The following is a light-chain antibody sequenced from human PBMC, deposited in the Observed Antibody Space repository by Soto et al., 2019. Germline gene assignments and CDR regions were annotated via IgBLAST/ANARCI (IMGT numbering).Light chain of an antibody. CDR2: DAS. CDR3: QQRSNWPIT. V-gene: IGKV3-11*01. J-gene: IGKJ5*01. Sequence: EIVLTQSPSTLPLSPGERATLSCRASQSVNSCLSWYQQKPRQAPSLLLYDASNRATGIPARFSGSGSGTDFTLSISSLEPEEVAVYYCQQRSNWPITFGQGTRVEIK. CDR1: QSVNSC.